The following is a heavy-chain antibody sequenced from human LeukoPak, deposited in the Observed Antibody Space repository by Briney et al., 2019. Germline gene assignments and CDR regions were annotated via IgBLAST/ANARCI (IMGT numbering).Heavy chain of an antibody. J-gene: IGHJ5*02. CDR3: ARTRYFDSQGGFDP. CDR1: GYTFTSYY. Sequence: ASVKVSCTTSGYTFTSYYMHWVRQAPGQGLEWMGIINPSGGGTTYARKFQGRVTVTRDTSTSTVYMELSSLRSEDTAVYYCARTRYFDSQGGFDPWGQGTLVTVSS. CDR2: INPSGGGT. D-gene: IGHD3-22*01. V-gene: IGHV1-46*01.